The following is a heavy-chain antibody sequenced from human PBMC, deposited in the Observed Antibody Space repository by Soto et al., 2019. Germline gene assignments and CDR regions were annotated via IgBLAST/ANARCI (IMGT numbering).Heavy chain of an antibody. CDR1: GFTFSSYA. CDR2: ISGSGGST. Sequence: EVQLLESGGGLVQPGGSLRLSCAASGFTFSSYAMSWVRQAPGKGLEWVSAISGSGGSTYYADSVKGLFTISINNSNNTLDMEYQSMRAVDTAVYYFAKGPSVSTSIVIVHYFDYWGQGTLVTVSS. D-gene: IGHD1-26*01. CDR3: AKGPSVSTSIVIVHYFDY. V-gene: IGHV3-23*01. J-gene: IGHJ4*02.